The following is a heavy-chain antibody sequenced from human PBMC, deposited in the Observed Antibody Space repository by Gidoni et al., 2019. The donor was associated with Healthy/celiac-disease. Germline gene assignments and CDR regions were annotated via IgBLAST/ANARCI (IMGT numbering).Heavy chain of an antibody. D-gene: IGHD3-9*01. Sequence: EVQLVESGGGLVKPGGSLRLSCAASGFTFSNAWMSWVRQAPGKGLEWVGRIKSKTDGGTTDYAAPVKGRFTISRDDSKNTLYLQMNSLKTEDTAVYYCTTDRIGHRLDLVDIWGQGTMVTVSS. CDR1: GFTFSNAW. CDR2: IKSKTDGGTT. V-gene: IGHV3-15*01. J-gene: IGHJ3*02. CDR3: TTDRIGHRLDLVDI.